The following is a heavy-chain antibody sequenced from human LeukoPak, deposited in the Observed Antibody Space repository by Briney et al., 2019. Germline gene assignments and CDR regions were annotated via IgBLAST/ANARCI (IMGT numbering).Heavy chain of an antibody. J-gene: IGHJ5*02. V-gene: IGHV4-34*01. Sequence: SETLSLTCAVYGGSFSDYFWGWIRQPPGKGLEWIGEINHSGRTYYNPSLKSRVTISVDTSKNQFSLKLSSVTAADTAVYFCAKGYTNGVNQEVWLDPWGQGTLVTVSS. CDR2: INHSGRT. D-gene: IGHD2-8*01. CDR1: GGSFSDYF. CDR3: AKGYTNGVNQEVWLDP.